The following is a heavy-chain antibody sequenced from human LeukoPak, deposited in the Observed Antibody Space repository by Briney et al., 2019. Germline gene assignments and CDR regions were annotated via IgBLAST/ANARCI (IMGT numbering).Heavy chain of an antibody. CDR1: GYTFTGYY. CDR3: AKANHCSSTSCYRDGWFDP. D-gene: IGHD2-2*02. Sequence: GASVKVSCKASGYTFTGYYMHWVRQAPGQGLEWRGWINPNSGGTNYAQKFQGRVTMTRDTSISTAYMELSRLRSDDTAVYYCAKANHCSSTSCYRDGWFDPWGQGTLVTVSS. CDR2: INPNSGGT. V-gene: IGHV1-2*02. J-gene: IGHJ5*02.